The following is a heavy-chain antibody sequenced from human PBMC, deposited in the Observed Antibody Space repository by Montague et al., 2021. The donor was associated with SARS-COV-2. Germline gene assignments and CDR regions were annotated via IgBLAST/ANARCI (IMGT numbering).Heavy chain of an antibody. D-gene: IGHD3-10*02. CDR1: GLAFSSYP. CDR3: ARGGYYVSGSLLVF. Sequence: SLRLSCAASGLAFSSYPMNWVRQPPGKGLEWVSSISTIDSYIYYADSVQGRFTISRDDAKNSLFLQLNSLRVEDTAVYYCARGGYYVSGSLLVFGGRGTLDSVS. CDR2: ISTIDSYI. V-gene: IGHV3-21*06. J-gene: IGHJ2*01.